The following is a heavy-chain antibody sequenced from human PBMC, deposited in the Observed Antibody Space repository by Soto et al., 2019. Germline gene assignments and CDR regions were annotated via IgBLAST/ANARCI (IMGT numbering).Heavy chain of an antibody. J-gene: IGHJ4*02. CDR3: AVGYYDFGSGYTPLTYYFDY. Sequence: PSQTLSLTCAISGDSVSSNSAAWNWIRQSPSRGLEWLGRTYYRSKWYNDYAVSVKSRITINPDTSKNQFSLQLNSVTPEDTAVYYCAVGYYDFGSGYTPLTYYFDYWGQGTLVTVSS. CDR2: TYYRSKWYN. V-gene: IGHV6-1*01. D-gene: IGHD3-3*01. CDR1: GDSVSSNSAA.